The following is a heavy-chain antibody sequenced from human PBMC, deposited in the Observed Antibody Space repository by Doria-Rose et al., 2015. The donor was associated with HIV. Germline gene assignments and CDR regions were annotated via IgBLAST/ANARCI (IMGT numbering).Heavy chain of an antibody. D-gene: IGHD1-1*01. J-gene: IGHJ6*02. V-gene: IGHV4-34*01. CDR2: INHSGST. CDR3: ARGLLRGGWNDVDYYYGMDV. Sequence: GEINHSGSTNYKTSLKSRVTISLDTSKNLFSLKLSSVTAADTAVYYCARGLLRGGWNDVDYYYGMDVWGQGTTVTVSS.